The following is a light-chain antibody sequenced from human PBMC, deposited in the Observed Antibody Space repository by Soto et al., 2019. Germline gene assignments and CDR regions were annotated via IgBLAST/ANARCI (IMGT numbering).Light chain of an antibody. CDR1: QSVSSSY. V-gene: IGKV3-20*01. CDR3: QQYGSSPGT. J-gene: IGKJ2*01. Sequence: EIVLTQSPGTLSLSPGERATLSCRASQSVSSSYLAWYQQKPGQAPRLLIYGASSRATGIPDRFSGSGSGTDFTLTISRLEPEDFAGYYCQQYGSSPGTFGQWTKLEIK. CDR2: GAS.